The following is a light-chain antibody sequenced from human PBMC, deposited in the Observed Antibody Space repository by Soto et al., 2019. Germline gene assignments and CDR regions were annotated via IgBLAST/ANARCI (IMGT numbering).Light chain of an antibody. CDR3: VLYMGLGISV. V-gene: IGLV8-61*01. CDR2: NTN. J-gene: IGLJ2*01. CDR1: SGSVSTNSY. Sequence: QTVVTQEPSFSVSPGGTVTFTCGLSSGSVSTNSYPSWYQQTPGQAPRTLIYNTNSRSSGVPDRFSGSILGNKAALPITGAQADDESDYYCVLYMGLGISVFGGGTKLTVL.